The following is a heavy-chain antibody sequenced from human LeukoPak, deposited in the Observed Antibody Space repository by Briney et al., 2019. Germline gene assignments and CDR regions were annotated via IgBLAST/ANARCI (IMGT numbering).Heavy chain of an antibody. Sequence: TGGSLRLSCAASGFTFRQYSMNWVRQAPGKGLEGVSYISSSSSTIYYADSVKGRFSISRDNAKNSLYLQMNSLRAEDTAVYYCARGRAYCGGDCYSGWFDPWGQGTLVTVSS. J-gene: IGHJ5*02. CDR1: GFTFRQYS. D-gene: IGHD2-21*02. V-gene: IGHV3-48*01. CDR3: ARGRAYCGGDCYSGWFDP. CDR2: ISSSSSTI.